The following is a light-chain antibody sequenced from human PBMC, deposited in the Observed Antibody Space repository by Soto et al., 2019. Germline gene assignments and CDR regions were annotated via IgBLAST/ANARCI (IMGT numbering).Light chain of an antibody. J-gene: IGKJ2*01. V-gene: IGKV3-20*01. Sequence: EIVLTQSPGTLSLSPGERATLSCRASESVSSSTYLAWYQQKPGQAPRLLIYGASSRATGIPDRFSGSGSGTDFTLNISRLEPEDFAVYYCQQYGSSPPYTFGQETKLEIK. CDR1: ESVSSSTY. CDR3: QQYGSSPPYT. CDR2: GAS.